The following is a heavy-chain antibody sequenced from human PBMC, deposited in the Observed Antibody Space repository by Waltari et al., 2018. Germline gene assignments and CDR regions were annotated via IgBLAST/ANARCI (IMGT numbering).Heavy chain of an antibody. CDR2: IYYSGST. CDR3: ARYGGGEAGKGNAFDI. Sequence: QVQLQESGPGLVKPSETLSLTCTVSGGSISSYYWSWIRQPPGKGREWIGYIYYSGSTNYNPSLKSRVTISVDTSKNQFSLKLSSVTAADTAVYYCARYGGGEAGKGNAFDIWGQGTMVTVSS. V-gene: IGHV4-59*01. J-gene: IGHJ3*02. CDR1: GGSISSYY. D-gene: IGHD6-13*01.